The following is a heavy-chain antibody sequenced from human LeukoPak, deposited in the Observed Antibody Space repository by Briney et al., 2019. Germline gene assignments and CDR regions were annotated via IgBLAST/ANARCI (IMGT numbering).Heavy chain of an antibody. V-gene: IGHV1-18*01. J-gene: IGHJ4*02. CDR3: ARDFVDTVMVVDY. Sequence: ASVKVSCKASGYTFTSYGISWVRQAPGQGLEWMGWISAYNGNTNYAQKFQDRVTMTTDTPTSTAYMELRSLRSDDTAVYYCARDFVDTVMVVDYWGQGTLVTASS. CDR2: ISAYNGNT. CDR1: GYTFTSYG. D-gene: IGHD5-18*01.